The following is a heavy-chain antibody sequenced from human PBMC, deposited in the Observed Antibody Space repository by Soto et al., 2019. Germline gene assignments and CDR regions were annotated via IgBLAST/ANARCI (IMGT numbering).Heavy chain of an antibody. CDR1: GYTFTSSG. D-gene: IGHD3-22*01. J-gene: IGHJ4*02. V-gene: IGHV1-18*01. CDR3: ARDSSPLGNYYDSSGYPLSFDY. CDR2: ISAYNGNT. Sequence: ASVKVSCKASGYTFTSSGISWVRQAPEQGLEWMGWISAYNGNTNYAQKLQGRVTMTTDTSTSTAYMELRSLRSDDTAVYYCARDSSPLGNYYDSSGYPLSFDYWGQGTLVTVSS.